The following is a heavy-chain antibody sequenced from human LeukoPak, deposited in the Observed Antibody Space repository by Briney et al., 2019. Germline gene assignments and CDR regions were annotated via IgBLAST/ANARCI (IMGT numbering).Heavy chain of an antibody. CDR3: ARVAYYYDSAGKSLKFFYGMDV. D-gene: IGHD3-22*01. Sequence: SETLSLTCTVSGGSISSGSYYWSWIRQPAGKGLEWIGRIYTSGSTNYNPSLKSRVTISVDTSKNQFSLKLSSVTAADTAVYYCARVAYYYDSAGKSLKFFYGMDVWGQGTTVTVSS. J-gene: IGHJ6*02. CDR1: GGSISSGSYY. CDR2: IYTSGST. V-gene: IGHV4-61*02.